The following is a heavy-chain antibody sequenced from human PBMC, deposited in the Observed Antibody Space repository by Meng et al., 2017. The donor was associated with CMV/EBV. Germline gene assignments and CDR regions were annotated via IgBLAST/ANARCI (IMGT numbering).Heavy chain of an antibody. CDR1: GYTFTSYG. CDR3: ARDSRSVVMTHFYDAFDI. CDR2: ISAYNGNT. J-gene: IGHJ3*02. D-gene: IGHD2-2*01. Sequence: ASVKVSCKASGYTFTSYGISWVRQAPGQGLEWMGWISAYNGNTNYAQKLQGRVTMTTDTSTSTAYMELRSLRSDDTAGYYCARDSRSVVMTHFYDAFDIWGQGTMVTVSS. V-gene: IGHV1-18*01.